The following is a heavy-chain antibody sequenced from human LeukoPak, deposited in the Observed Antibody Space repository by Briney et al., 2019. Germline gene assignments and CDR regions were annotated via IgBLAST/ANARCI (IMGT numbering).Heavy chain of an antibody. J-gene: IGHJ5*01. CDR2: IYYSGNT. Sequence: SETLSLTCSVSSGSISSSSYHWGWIRQPPGKGLECIGSIYYSGNTYYNPSLKSRVTISVDTSKNQFSLKLSSVTAADTAVYYCARHSVIVLTAYAIPNWFDPWGQGTLVTVSS. V-gene: IGHV4-39*01. CDR1: SGSISSSSYH. D-gene: IGHD2-8*01. CDR3: ARHSVIVLTAYAIPNWFDP.